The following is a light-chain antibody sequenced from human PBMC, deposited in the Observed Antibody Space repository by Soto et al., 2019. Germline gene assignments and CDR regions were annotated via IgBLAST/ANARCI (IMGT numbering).Light chain of an antibody. CDR2: KAS. CDR3: QQYNSYPS. J-gene: IGKJ2*01. Sequence: DIQMTQSPSTLSASVGDRDTITCRASQSISSWLAWYQQKPGKAPKLLIYKASSLESGVPSRFSGSGSGTEFTLTISSLQPDDFATYYCQQYNSYPSFGQGTK. CDR1: QSISSW. V-gene: IGKV1-5*03.